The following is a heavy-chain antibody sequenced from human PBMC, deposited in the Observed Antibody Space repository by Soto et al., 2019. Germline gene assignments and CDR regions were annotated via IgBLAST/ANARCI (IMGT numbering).Heavy chain of an antibody. CDR3: AKDQGDSTSYYGYVDL. J-gene: IGHJ2*01. Sequence: EVQLVESGGGLVQPGRSLRLSCAASGFTFDDYAMHWVRQPPGKGLEWVSGITWNSGIIGYADSVKGRFTISRDNAKNSLYLQMNSLRPEDTALYYWAKDQGDSTSYYGYVDLWGRGTLVTVSS. D-gene: IGHD6-13*01. CDR2: ITWNSGII. V-gene: IGHV3-9*01. CDR1: GFTFDDYA.